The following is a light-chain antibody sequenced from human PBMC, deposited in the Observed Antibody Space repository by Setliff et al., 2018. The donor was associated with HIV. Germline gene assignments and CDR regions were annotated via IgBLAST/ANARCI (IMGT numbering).Light chain of an antibody. CDR2: EVS. CDR1: GNDVGKYDL. V-gene: IGLV2-23*02. Sequence: QSALTQPASVSGSPGQSITISCNRTGNDVGKYDLVSWYQQRPGRAPNLIIYEVSKRPSGVSDRFSASKSGNTASLTISGVQPEDETDYFCCSYAGGGTYVFGSGTRSPS. CDR3: CSYAGGGTYV. J-gene: IGLJ1*01.